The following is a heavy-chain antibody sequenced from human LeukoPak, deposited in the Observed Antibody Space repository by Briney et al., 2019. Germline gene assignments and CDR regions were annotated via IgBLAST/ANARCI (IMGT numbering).Heavy chain of an antibody. Sequence: GGSLRLSCAASGFTFSSYAMSWVRQAPGKGLEWVSAISGSGGSTCYADSVKGRFTISRDNSKNTLYLQMNSLRAEDTALYYCATYYDSSGYFNYWGQGTLVTVSS. J-gene: IGHJ4*02. D-gene: IGHD3-22*01. V-gene: IGHV3-23*01. CDR2: ISGSGGST. CDR1: GFTFSSYA. CDR3: ATYYDSSGYFNY.